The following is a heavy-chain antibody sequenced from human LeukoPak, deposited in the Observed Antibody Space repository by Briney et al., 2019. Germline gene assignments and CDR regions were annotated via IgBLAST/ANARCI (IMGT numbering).Heavy chain of an antibody. J-gene: IGHJ5*01. CDR1: GYTFTSYG. CDR2: ISAYNGNT. Sequence: ASVKVSCKASGYTFTSYGISWVRQAPGQGLEWMGWISAYNGNTNYAQKLQGRVTMTRDTSISTAYMELSRLRSDDTAVYYCAILGLDILWFDYWGQGTLVTVSS. V-gene: IGHV1-18*01. CDR3: AILGLDILWFDY. D-gene: IGHD2-2*03.